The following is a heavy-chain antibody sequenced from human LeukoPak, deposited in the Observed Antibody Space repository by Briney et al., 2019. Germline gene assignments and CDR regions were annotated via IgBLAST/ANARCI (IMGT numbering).Heavy chain of an antibody. Sequence: TSETLSLTCTVSGGSISSYYWSWIRQPAGKGLEWIGRIYTSGSTNYNPSLKSRVTISVDTSKNQFSLKLSSVTAADTAVYYCANRSGGQWLASGDAFDIWGQGTMVTVSS. D-gene: IGHD6-19*01. V-gene: IGHV4-4*07. CDR3: ANRSGGQWLASGDAFDI. CDR1: GGSISSYY. J-gene: IGHJ3*02. CDR2: IYTSGST.